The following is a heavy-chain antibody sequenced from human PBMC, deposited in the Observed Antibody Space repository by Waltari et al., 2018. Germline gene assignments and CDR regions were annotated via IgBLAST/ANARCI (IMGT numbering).Heavy chain of an antibody. CDR1: GFTFGAPA. J-gene: IGHJ6*02. V-gene: IGHV3-49*03. D-gene: IGHD3-16*01. Sequence: EVQLVESGGGLVQPGRSLRLSCTTSGFTFGAPALSWFRQAPGKGLEWVGFIRSKIDGGTADYAASVKGRFTVSRDDAKSIAYLQMDSLKTEDTAVYYCSRVSASGDGMDVWGQGTTVTVSS. CDR3: SRVSASGDGMDV. CDR2: IRSKIDGGTA.